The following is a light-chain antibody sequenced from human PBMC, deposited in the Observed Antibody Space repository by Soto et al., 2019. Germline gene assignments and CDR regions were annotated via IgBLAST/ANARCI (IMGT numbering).Light chain of an antibody. Sequence: QSALTQPASVSGSPGQSITISCTGTSGDVAAYNYVSWYQQHPGKAPKLMIYDVSNRPSGVSNRFSGSKSGNTASLTISGLQAEDEADYYCSSYTSTSTLFGGGTQLTVL. CDR1: SGDVAAYNY. V-gene: IGLV2-14*01. CDR3: SSYTSTSTL. J-gene: IGLJ2*01. CDR2: DVS.